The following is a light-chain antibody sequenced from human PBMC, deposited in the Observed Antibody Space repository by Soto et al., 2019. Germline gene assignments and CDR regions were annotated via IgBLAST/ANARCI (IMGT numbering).Light chain of an antibody. V-gene: IGLV4-69*01. CDR1: SGHSSYA. CDR3: QTWGTGIQV. CDR2: LNSDGSH. Sequence: QPVLPQSPSASASLGASVKLTCTLSSGHSSYAIAWHQQQPEKGPRYLMKLNSDGSHSKGDGIPDRFSGSSSGAERYLTISSLQSEDEADYYCQTWGTGIQVFGTGTKVTVL. J-gene: IGLJ1*01.